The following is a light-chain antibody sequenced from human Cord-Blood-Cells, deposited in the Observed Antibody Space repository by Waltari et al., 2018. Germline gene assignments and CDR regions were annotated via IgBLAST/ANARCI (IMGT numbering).Light chain of an antibody. Sequence: QAVVTQEPSLTVSPGGTVTLTCGSSTGPVPSGHYPYWFQQKPGHAPRTLIYDTSNQHSWTPGRLSGSRRGGKAALTVSGAQAEDEAEYYGLLADRGARVVGGGSKRTVL. J-gene: IGLJ3*02. CDR1: TGPVPSGHY. CDR3: LLADRGARV. CDR2: DTS. V-gene: IGLV7-46*01.